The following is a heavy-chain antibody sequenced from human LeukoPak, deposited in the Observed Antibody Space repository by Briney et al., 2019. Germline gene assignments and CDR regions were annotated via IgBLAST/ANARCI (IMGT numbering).Heavy chain of an antibody. CDR2: IYSGGST. Sequence: GGSLRLSCAASGFTFSSHWMHWVRQAPGKGLEWVSVIYSGGSTYYADSVKGRFTISRHNSKNTLYLQMNSLRAEDTAVYYCASGNTVTSGVFDYWGQGTLVTVSS. CDR3: ASGNTVTSGVFDY. V-gene: IGHV3-53*04. D-gene: IGHD4-17*01. J-gene: IGHJ4*02. CDR1: GFTFSSHW.